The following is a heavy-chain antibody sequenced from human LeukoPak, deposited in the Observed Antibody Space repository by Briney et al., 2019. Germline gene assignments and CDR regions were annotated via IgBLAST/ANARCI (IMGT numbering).Heavy chain of an antibody. J-gene: IGHJ4*02. CDR2: ISSSGSTT. V-gene: IGHV3-11*01. D-gene: IGHD3-10*01. CDR3: VRDDYGSGTYYY. CDR1: GFTFTDYH. Sequence: PGGSLRLSCAASGFTFTDYHMSWIRQAPGKGLEWVSHISSSGSTTYYADSVKGRFTISRDNAKNSLYLQTNSLRAEDTAVYYCVRDDYGSGTYYYWGQGTLVTASS.